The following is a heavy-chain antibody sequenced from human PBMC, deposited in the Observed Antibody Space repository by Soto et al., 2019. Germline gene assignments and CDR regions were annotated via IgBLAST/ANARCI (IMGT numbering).Heavy chain of an antibody. CDR1: GFIFSTHG. Sequence: VESGGGVVQPGTSLTVSCAGSGFIFSTHGIHWVRQAPGKPMEWGGLISSDGSDRFYGAAVKCRFAFSRDNSKNKVSLQMKRLRHDDKAVYYCVKEGHAFDDSPNYGDDLLFWGRGTLVTVSS. V-gene: IGHV3-30*18. CDR2: ISSDGSDR. CDR3: VKEGHAFDDSPNYGDDLLF. J-gene: IGHJ4*02. D-gene: IGHD3-22*01.